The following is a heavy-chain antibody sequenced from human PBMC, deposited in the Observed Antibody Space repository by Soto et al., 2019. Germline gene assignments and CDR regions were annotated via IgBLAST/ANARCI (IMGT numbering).Heavy chain of an antibody. CDR3: ARVLGSGYYFDD. Sequence: ASVKVSCKASGYTFTSYGISWVRQAPGQGLEWMGWISAYNGNTNYSQKFQDRVTITRDTSASTAYMELGSLRSDDTAVYYCARVLGSGYYFDDWGQGTPVTVSS. CDR2: ISAYNGNT. J-gene: IGHJ4*02. CDR1: GYTFTSYG. D-gene: IGHD3-10*01. V-gene: IGHV1-18*01.